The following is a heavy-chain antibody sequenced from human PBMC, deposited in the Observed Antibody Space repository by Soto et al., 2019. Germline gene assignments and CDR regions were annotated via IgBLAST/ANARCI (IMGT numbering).Heavy chain of an antibody. CDR2: ISYSGST. Sequence: QVQLQESGPGLVKPSETLSLTCTVSGGSVSSASFYWNWIRQPPGKGLEWIGYISYSGSTNYNHSLMSRVTISVDTSKNQFSLRLTSETAADTAVYYCARGDAINWFDSWGQGTRVTVSS. CDR1: GGSVSSASFY. V-gene: IGHV4-61*01. J-gene: IGHJ5*01. CDR3: ARGDAINWFDS. D-gene: IGHD2-2*01.